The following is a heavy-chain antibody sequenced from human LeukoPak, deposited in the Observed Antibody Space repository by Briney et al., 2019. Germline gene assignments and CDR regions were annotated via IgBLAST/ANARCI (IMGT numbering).Heavy chain of an antibody. D-gene: IGHD3-22*01. CDR3: ARALYYYDSSGPCAN. J-gene: IGHJ4*02. V-gene: IGHV1-3*01. Sequence: GASVKVSCKASGYTFTSYAMHWVRQAPGQRLEWMGWINAGNGNTKYSQKFQGRVTITRDTSASTAYMELGSLRSEDTAVYYCARALYYYDSSGPCANWGQGTLVTVSS. CDR1: GYTFTSYA. CDR2: INAGNGNT.